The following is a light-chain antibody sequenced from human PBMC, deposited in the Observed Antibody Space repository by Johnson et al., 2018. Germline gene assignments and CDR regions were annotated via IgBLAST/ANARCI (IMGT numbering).Light chain of an antibody. CDR3: GTWDSSLSAGNV. Sequence: QSVLTQPPSVSAAPGQKVTISCSGSSSNIGNNYVSWYQQLPGTAPKLLIYENNKLPSGIPDRFSGSKSGTSATLGITGLQTGDAADYYCGTWDSSLSAGNVFGTGTKVTVL. J-gene: IGLJ1*01. CDR1: SSNIGNNY. CDR2: ENN. V-gene: IGLV1-51*02.